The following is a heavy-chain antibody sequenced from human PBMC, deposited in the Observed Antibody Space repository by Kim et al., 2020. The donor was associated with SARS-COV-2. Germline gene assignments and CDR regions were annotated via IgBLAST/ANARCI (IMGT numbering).Heavy chain of an antibody. D-gene: IGHD4-17*01. CDR1: GFTFSSYD. CDR2: ICNNGSNK. CDR3: ASDLVTTVIACGYGMDV. J-gene: IGHJ6*01. V-gene: IGHV3-33*01. Sequence: GGSLRLSCAASGFTFSSYDMHWVRQAPGKGLEWVAGICNNGSNKYYADSVKGRFTISRDNAKNTLYLQMNSLRAEDTAVDYCASDLVTTVIACGYGMDV.